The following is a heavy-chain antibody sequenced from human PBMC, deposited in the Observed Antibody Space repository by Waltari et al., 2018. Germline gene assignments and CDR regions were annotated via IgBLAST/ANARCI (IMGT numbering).Heavy chain of an antibody. J-gene: IGHJ4*02. D-gene: IGHD6-19*01. Sequence: EVQLVESGGGLVQPGGSLRLSCAASGFTFSSYWMSWVRQAPGKGLEWVANIKQDGSENYYVDSVKGRFTFSRDNAKNSLYLQMNSLRAEDTAVYYCARPYASGWYTSFDYWGQGTLVTVSS. CDR1: GFTFSSYW. CDR3: ARPYASGWYTSFDY. CDR2: IKQDGSEN. V-gene: IGHV3-7*01.